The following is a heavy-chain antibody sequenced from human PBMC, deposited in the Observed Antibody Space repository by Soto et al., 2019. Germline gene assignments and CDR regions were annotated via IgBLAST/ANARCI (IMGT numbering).Heavy chain of an antibody. D-gene: IGHD3-22*01. CDR3: AAAMIVVVTKTYGMDV. V-gene: IGHV4-30-4*01. CDR2: IYCSGST. Sequence: TLSLTGTVSAGSISSGDYYWSWIRQPPGKGLEWIGYIYCSGSTYYNPTLKSRVTISVDTSKNQFSLKLSCVTAADTAVYYCAAAMIVVVTKTYGMDVWGQGTTVTVSS. J-gene: IGHJ6*02. CDR1: AGSISSGDYY.